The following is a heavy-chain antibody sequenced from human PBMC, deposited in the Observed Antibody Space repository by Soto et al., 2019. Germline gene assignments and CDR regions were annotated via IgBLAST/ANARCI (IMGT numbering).Heavy chain of an antibody. J-gene: IGHJ4*02. CDR1: GFTFSSCA. V-gene: IGHV3-23*01. Sequence: EVQLLESGGGLVQPGGSLRLSCAASGFTFSSCAMSWVRQAPGKGLEWVSAISGSGGSTYYADSVKGRFTISRDNSKNTLYLQMNSLRAEDTAVYYCAKSGNYGDYRDYWGQGTLVTVSS. D-gene: IGHD4-17*01. CDR3: AKSGNYGDYRDY. CDR2: ISGSGGST.